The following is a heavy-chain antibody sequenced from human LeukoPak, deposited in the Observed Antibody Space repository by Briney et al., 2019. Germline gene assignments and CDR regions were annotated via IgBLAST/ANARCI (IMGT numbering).Heavy chain of an antibody. J-gene: IGHJ6*03. CDR2: FYTSGST. V-gene: IGHV4-4*07. D-gene: IGHD1-14*01. Sequence: SETLSLSCTVSGGSIGSYYWSWIWQPAGKGLEGIRRFYTSGSTNYNPSLKSRVTMSVDTSKNQFSLKLSSVTAADTAVYYCASVSITGTTSYYYMDVWGKGTTVTVSS. CDR1: GGSIGSYY. CDR3: ASVSITGTTSYYYMDV.